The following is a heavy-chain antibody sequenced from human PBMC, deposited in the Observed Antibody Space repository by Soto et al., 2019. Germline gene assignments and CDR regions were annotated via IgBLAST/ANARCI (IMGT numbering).Heavy chain of an antibody. CDR3: ARGDSTDCSNGVCSFFYNHDMDV. J-gene: IGHJ6*02. CDR2: INPKSGGT. D-gene: IGHD2-8*01. Sequence: ASVKVSCKASGYSFTDYHIHWVRQAPGQVLEWLGRINPKSGGTSTAQKFQGWVTMTTDTSISTASMELTRLKSDDTAIYYCARGDSTDCSNGVCSFFYNHDMDVWGQATTVTVSS. CDR1: GYSFTDYH. V-gene: IGHV1-2*04.